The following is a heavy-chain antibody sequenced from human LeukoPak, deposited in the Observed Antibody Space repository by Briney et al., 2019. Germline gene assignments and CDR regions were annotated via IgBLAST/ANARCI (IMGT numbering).Heavy chain of an antibody. J-gene: IGHJ4*02. Sequence: SETLSLTCTVSGGSISSYYWSWIRQPPGKGLEWIGYIYYSGSTNYNPSLKSRVTISVDTSKNQFSLKLSSVTAADTAVYYCARAGGYYSGSIIWGQGTLVTVSS. D-gene: IGHD1-26*01. CDR1: GGSISSYY. CDR3: ARAGGYYSGSII. CDR2: IYYSGST. V-gene: IGHV4-59*08.